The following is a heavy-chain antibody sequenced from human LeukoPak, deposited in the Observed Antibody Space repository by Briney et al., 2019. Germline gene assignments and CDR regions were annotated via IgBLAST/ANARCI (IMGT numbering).Heavy chain of an antibody. V-gene: IGHV1-69*13. CDR2: IIPIFGTA. CDR1: GYTFTNYG. Sequence: GASVKVSCKASGYTFTNYGISWVRQAPGQGLEWMGGIIPIFGTANYAQKFQGRVTITADESTSTAYMELSSLRSEDTAVYYCARGRYSGYDWDYFDYWGQGTLVTVSS. CDR3: ARGRYSGYDWDYFDY. D-gene: IGHD5-12*01. J-gene: IGHJ4*02.